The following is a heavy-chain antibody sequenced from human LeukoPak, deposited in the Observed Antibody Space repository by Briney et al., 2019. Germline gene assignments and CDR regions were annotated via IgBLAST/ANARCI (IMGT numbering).Heavy chain of an antibody. CDR3: ASWEVGYCSSTSCST. CDR1: GFTFDDYA. CDR2: ISWNSGSI. J-gene: IGHJ4*02. Sequence: GRSLRLSCAASGFTFDDYAMHWVRQAPGKGLEWVSGISWNSGSIGYADSVKGRFTISRDNAKNSLYLQMNSLRAEDTAVYYCASWEVGYCSSTSCSTWGQGTLVTVSS. V-gene: IGHV3-9*01. D-gene: IGHD2-2*01.